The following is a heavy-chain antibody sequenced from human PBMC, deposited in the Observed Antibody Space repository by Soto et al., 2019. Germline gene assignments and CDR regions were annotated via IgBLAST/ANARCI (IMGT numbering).Heavy chain of an antibody. Sequence: QVQLVESGGGVVQPGRSLRLSCAASGFTFSSYGMHWVRQAPGKGLEWVAVISYDGSNKYYADSVKGRFTISRDNSKNTLYLQMNSLRAEDTAVYYSAKGPLRYFDWLFPYWGQGTLFTVSS. V-gene: IGHV3-30*18. CDR2: ISYDGSNK. CDR1: GFTFSSYG. CDR3: AKGPLRYFDWLFPY. J-gene: IGHJ4*02. D-gene: IGHD3-9*01.